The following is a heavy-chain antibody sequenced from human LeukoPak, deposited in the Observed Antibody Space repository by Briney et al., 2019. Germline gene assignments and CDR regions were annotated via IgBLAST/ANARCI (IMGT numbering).Heavy chain of an antibody. Sequence: GGSLRLSCAASGFTFSSYSMNWVRQAPGKGLEWVSSISSSSSYIYYPDSVKGRFTISRDNAKNSLYLQMNSLRAEDTAVYYCARDGGSPIFDYWGQGTLVTVSS. J-gene: IGHJ4*02. V-gene: IGHV3-21*01. CDR2: ISSSSSYI. D-gene: IGHD1-26*01. CDR1: GFTFSSYS. CDR3: ARDGGSPIFDY.